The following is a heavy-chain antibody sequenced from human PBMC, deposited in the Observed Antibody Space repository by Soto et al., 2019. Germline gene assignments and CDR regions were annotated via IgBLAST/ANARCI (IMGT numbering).Heavy chain of an antibody. V-gene: IGHV4-31*03. CDR3: ARILRNYDFWSGYSHFDY. CDR1: GGSISSGGYY. D-gene: IGHD3-3*01. Sequence: SETLSLTCTVSGGSISSGGYYWSWIRQHPGKGLEWIGYIYYSGSTYYNPSLKSRVTISVDTSKNQFSLKLSSVTAADTAVYYCARILRNYDFWSGYSHFDYWGQGTLVTVSS. J-gene: IGHJ4*02. CDR2: IYYSGST.